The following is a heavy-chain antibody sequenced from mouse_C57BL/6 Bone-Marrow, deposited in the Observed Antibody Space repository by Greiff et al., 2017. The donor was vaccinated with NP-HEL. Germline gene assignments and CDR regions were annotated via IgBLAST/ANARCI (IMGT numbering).Heavy chain of an antibody. J-gene: IGHJ4*01. V-gene: IGHV14-4*01. Sequence: EVKLMESGAELVRPGASVKLSCTASGFNIKDDYMHWVKQRPEQGLEWIGWIDPENGDTEYASKFQGKATITADTSSNTAYLQLSSLTSEDAAVYYCTTYYGFYAMDYWGQGTSVTVSS. CDR3: TTYYGFYAMDY. D-gene: IGHD1-2*01. CDR2: IDPENGDT. CDR1: GFNIKDDY.